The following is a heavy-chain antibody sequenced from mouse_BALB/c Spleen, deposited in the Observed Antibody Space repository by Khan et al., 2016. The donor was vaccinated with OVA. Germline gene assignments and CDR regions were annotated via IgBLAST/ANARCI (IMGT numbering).Heavy chain of an antibody. Sequence: QVQLQQSGSDLVRPGASVKLSCKASGYTFTNYWINWVKQRPGQGLKWIGNIYPSDSYTNYNQKFKDKATLTVDKFSSTADMQLSSPTSEDSAVYYCTRGDPGNFDFWGPGTTLTVSS. V-gene: IGHV1-69*02. J-gene: IGHJ2*01. CDR1: GYTFTNYW. D-gene: IGHD2-13*01. CDR3: TRGDPGNFDF. CDR2: IYPSDSYT.